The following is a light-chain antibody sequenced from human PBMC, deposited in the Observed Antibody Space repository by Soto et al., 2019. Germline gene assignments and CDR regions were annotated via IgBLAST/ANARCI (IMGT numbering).Light chain of an antibody. V-gene: IGKV1-9*01. J-gene: IGKJ4*01. CDR2: AAT. CDR1: QGISRY. Sequence: DIPLTQSPSFLSASVGDRVTITCRASQGISRYLAWYQQKPGKAPKVLMYAATTLQSGVPSRFRGSGSGTEFTLTISNLQPEDSATYFCQHLNSYPLTFGGGTKVEIK. CDR3: QHLNSYPLT.